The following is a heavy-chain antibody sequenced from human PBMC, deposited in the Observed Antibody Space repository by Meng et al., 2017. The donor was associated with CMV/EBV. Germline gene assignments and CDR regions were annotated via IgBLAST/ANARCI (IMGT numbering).Heavy chain of an antibody. V-gene: IGHV3-7*01. Sequence: GESLKISCAASGFNFSAYWMIWVRQAPGKGLEWVANIKQHGSEKYYVDSVKGRFTISRDDAKNSLYLQMNSLRVEDTAVYYCARWGRWLQFFDYWGQGTLVTVSS. J-gene: IGHJ4*02. D-gene: IGHD5-24*01. CDR1: GFNFSAYW. CDR2: IKQHGSEK. CDR3: ARWGRWLQFFDY.